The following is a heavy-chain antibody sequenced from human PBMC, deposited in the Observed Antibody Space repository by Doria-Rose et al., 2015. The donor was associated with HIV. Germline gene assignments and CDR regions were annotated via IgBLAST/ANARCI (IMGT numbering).Heavy chain of an antibody. Sequence: QVQLQQWGAGLVKPSETLSLTCAVFGGSFSGYYWSWIRQPPGKGLEWIGEINHRGSTNYKTSLRSRVTISLDTSMNLSRRMLSSVPAADTAVYYCARGLLRGGWNDVDYYYGMDVWGQGTTVTVSS. J-gene: IGHJ6*02. CDR2: INHRGST. V-gene: IGHV4-34*01. D-gene: IGHD1-1*01. CDR1: GGSFSGYY. CDR3: ARGLLRGGWNDVDYYYGMDV.